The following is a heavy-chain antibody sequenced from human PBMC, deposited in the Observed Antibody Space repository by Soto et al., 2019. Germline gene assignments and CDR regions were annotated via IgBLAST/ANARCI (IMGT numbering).Heavy chain of an antibody. J-gene: IGHJ4*02. V-gene: IGHV1-69*13. D-gene: IGHD3-9*01. CDR2: IIPIFGTA. Sequence: ASVKVSCKASGGTFSSYAISWVRQAPGQGLEWMGGIIPIFGTANYAQKFQGRVTITADESTSTAYMELSSLRSEDTAVYYCASSGRQVLRYFDWLSSFDYWGQGTLVTVSS. CDR1: GGTFSSYA. CDR3: ASSGRQVLRYFDWLSSFDY.